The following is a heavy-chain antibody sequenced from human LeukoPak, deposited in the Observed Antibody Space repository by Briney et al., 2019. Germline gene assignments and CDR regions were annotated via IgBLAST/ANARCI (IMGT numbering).Heavy chain of an antibody. D-gene: IGHD2-15*01. CDR2: IYPGDSDT. Sequence: GESLKISCKGSGYSFTSYWIGWVRQMPGKGLEWMWIIYPGDSDTRYSPSFQGQVTISADKSISTAYLQWSSLKASDTAMYYCARAPLQYCSGGSCQSPPDYWGQGTLVTVSS. CDR3: ARAPLQYCSGGSCQSPPDY. J-gene: IGHJ4*02. V-gene: IGHV5-51*01. CDR1: GYSFTSYW.